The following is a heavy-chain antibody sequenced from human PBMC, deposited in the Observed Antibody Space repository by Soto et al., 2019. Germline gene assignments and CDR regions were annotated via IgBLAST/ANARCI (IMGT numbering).Heavy chain of an antibody. Sequence: EVQLVESGRDLVQRGGCLRLSCAASGFPFSSDWMHWVRHTPGKGLDWVARISGDGVTTYYADSVTGRFTVSRDNAKNTLSLQISGLRAEDTAVYYCAREYYGLLTGYYTDYWGQGTLVSVSS. J-gene: IGHJ4*02. CDR2: ISGDGVTT. V-gene: IGHV3-74*01. D-gene: IGHD3-9*01. CDR3: AREYYGLLTGYYTDY. CDR1: GFPFSSDW.